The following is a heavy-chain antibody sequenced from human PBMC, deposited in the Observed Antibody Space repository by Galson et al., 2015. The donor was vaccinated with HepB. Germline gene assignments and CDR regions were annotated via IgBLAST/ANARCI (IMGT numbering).Heavy chain of an antibody. D-gene: IGHD3-3*01. CDR3: ARVGSLITIFQRWFDP. J-gene: IGHJ5*02. CDR1: GYTFTSYG. CDR2: ISAYNGNT. Sequence: SVKVSCKASGYTFTSYGISWVRQAPGQGLEWMGWISAYNGNTNYAQKLQGRVTMTTDTSTSTAYMELRSLRSDDTAVYYCARVGSLITIFQRWFDPWGQGTLVTVSS. V-gene: IGHV1-18*01.